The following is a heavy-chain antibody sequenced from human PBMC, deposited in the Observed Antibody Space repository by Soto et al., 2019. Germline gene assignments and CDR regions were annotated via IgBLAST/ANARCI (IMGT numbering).Heavy chain of an antibody. J-gene: IGHJ4*02. CDR1: GFTFANSW. V-gene: IGHV3-74*01. Sequence: PGGSLRLSCAASGFTFANSWMHWIRQAPGKGPEWVSRVTGDGHTIQYADSVKGRFTVSRDNAKNTLYLQMNSLRAVDTGVYYCVTAEVDYWVWGTLVTVSS. CDR2: VTGDGHTI. CDR3: VTAEVDY.